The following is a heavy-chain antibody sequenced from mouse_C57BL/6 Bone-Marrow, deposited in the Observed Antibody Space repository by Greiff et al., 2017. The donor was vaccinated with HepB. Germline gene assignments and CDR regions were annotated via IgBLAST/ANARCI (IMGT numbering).Heavy chain of an antibody. Sequence: VQLQQSGGGLVQPGESLKLSCESNEYEFPSHDMSWVRKTPEKRLELVAAINSDGGSTYYPDTMERRFSISRDNTKKTLYLQMSGLRSEDTALYYCARPFLTSAWFAYWGQGTLVTVSA. CDR2: INSDGGST. V-gene: IGHV5-2*01. J-gene: IGHJ3*01. CDR3: ARPFLTSAWFAY. CDR1: EYEFPSHD.